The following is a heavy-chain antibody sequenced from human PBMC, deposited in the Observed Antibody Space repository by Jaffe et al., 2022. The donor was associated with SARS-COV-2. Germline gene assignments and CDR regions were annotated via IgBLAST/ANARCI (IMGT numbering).Heavy chain of an antibody. CDR2: MSYSGST. Sequence: QLQLQESGPGLVKPSETLSLTCTVSGGSISSSYWSWIRQPPGKGLEWIGTMSYSGSTYYNPSLKSRVTISVDTSKNQFSLKLTSVTAADTAMYYCARLWIYSGSRASFDYWGQGTLVTVSS. CDR3: ARLWIYSGSRASFDY. J-gene: IGHJ4*02. V-gene: IGHV4-59*08. D-gene: IGHD1-26*01. CDR1: GGSISSSY.